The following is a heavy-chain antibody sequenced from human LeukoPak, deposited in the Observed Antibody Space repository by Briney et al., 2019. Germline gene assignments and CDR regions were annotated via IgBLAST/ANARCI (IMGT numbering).Heavy chain of an antibody. V-gene: IGHV4-39*01. CDR2: IYFSGST. CDR3: AGSGYSGYDLNY. CDR1: GGSISSRSYY. J-gene: IGHJ4*02. Sequence: SETLSLTCTVSGGSISSRSYYSGWIRHPPGKGLEWIGSIYFSGSTYHNPSLKSRVTMSVDTSKNQFSLKLSSVTAADTAVYYCAGSGYSGYDLNYWGQGTLVTVSS. D-gene: IGHD5-12*01.